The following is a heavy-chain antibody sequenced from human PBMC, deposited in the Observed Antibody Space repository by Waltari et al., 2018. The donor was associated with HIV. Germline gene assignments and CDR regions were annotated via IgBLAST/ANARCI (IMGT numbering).Heavy chain of an antibody. Sequence: EVQLVESGGGLVKPGGSLRLSCAASVFAFSSFCMNWVRQALGKGLECVSSISSSNDYIYYADSLKGRFTISRDIAKKSLYLQMNSLRVEDTAVYYCASSPTYYYDNSGYFFDFWGHGTLVTVSS. V-gene: IGHV3-21*02. CDR2: ISSSNDYI. CDR1: VFAFSSFC. D-gene: IGHD3-22*01. J-gene: IGHJ4*01. CDR3: ASSPTYYYDNSGYFFDF.